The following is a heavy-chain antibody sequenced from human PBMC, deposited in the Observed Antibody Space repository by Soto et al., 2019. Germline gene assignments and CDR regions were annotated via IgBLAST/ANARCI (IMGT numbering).Heavy chain of an antibody. V-gene: IGHV3-23*01. CDR3: AKGTGKGDYEFVY. D-gene: IGHD4-17*01. CDR2: ISGSGGST. CDR1: GFTFSSYA. J-gene: IGHJ4*02. Sequence: PGGSLRLSCAASGFTFSSYAMSWVRQAPGKGLEWVSAISGSGGSTYYADSVKGRFTISRDNYKNTLYLQMNSLRAEDTAVYYCAKGTGKGDYEFVYWGQGPLVTLSS.